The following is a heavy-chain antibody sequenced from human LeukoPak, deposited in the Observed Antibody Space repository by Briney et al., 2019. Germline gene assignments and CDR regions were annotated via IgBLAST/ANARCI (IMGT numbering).Heavy chain of an antibody. V-gene: IGHV3-23*01. CDR1: GFTFSRYA. Sequence: PGGSLRLSCAASGFTFSRYAMGWVRQAPGKGLEWVSAISGSGGHTYYADSMKGRFTISRDNSKNTLYLQMNSLRAEDTAVYYCATRPPYSSSWYTNYWGQGTLVTVSS. J-gene: IGHJ4*02. CDR3: ATRPPYSSSWYTNY. D-gene: IGHD6-13*01. CDR2: ISGSGGHT.